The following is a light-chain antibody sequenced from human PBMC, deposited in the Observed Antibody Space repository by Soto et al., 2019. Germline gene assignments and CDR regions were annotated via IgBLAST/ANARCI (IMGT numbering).Light chain of an antibody. CDR3: QRYKSAPWT. V-gene: IGKV1-27*01. CDR2: AAS. J-gene: IGKJ1*01. CDR1: QGINNY. Sequence: DLQMTQSPSSLSASVGDRVTITCRASQGINNYLDWYQQKPWKVPKLLIYAASTLKSGVPSLFSGSGSGTDFTLTISNLQPEDGETYYCQRYKSAPWTFGQGTKVEIK.